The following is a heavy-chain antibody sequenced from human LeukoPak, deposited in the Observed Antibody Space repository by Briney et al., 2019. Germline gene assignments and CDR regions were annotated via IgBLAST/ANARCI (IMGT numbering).Heavy chain of an antibody. Sequence: GESLKISCKGSGYSFTSYWIGWVRQMPGKGLEWMGIIYPGDSDTRYSPSFQGQVTISADKSISTAYLQWSSLKASDTAIYYCARLASSGWYVYYYYYGMDVWGQGTTVTVSS. CDR3: ARLASSGWYVYYYYYGMDV. J-gene: IGHJ6*02. V-gene: IGHV5-51*01. CDR1: GYSFTSYW. CDR2: IYPGDSDT. D-gene: IGHD6-19*01.